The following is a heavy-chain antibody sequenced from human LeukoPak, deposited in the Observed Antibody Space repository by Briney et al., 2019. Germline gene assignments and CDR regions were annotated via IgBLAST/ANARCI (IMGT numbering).Heavy chain of an antibody. CDR2: IYSGGST. CDR3: ARDRGGSRSDC. D-gene: IGHD6-13*01. CDR1: GFTVSSNY. J-gene: IGHJ4*02. V-gene: IGHV3-66*01. Sequence: GGSLRLSCAASGFTVSSNYMSWVRQAPGKGLEWVSVIYSGGSTYYADSVKGRLTISRDNCKNTLYPQMNSLRAEDTAVYYCARDRGGSRSDCWGQGTLVTVSS.